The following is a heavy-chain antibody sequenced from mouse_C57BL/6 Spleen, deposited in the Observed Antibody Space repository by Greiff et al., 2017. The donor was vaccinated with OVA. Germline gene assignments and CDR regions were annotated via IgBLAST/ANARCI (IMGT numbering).Heavy chain of an antibody. Sequence: QVQLQQPGAELVMPGASVKLSCKASGYTFTSYWTHWVKQRPGQGLEWIGEIDPSDSYTNYNQKFKGKSTLTVDKSSSTAYMQLSSLTSEDSAVYYCASAYYSNYGFAYWGQGTLVTVSA. CDR1: GYTFTSYW. D-gene: IGHD2-5*01. CDR3: ASAYYSNYGFAY. V-gene: IGHV1-69*01. CDR2: IDPSDSYT. J-gene: IGHJ3*01.